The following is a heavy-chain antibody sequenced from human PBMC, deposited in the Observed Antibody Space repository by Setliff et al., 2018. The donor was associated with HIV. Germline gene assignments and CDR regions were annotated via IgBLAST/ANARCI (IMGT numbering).Heavy chain of an antibody. CDR2: IDPSDSNT. J-gene: IGHJ4*02. V-gene: IGHV5-10-1*04. CDR1: GYSFTSNW. D-gene: IGHD4-17*01. CDR3: ARGFYGDYYFDY. Sequence: PGESLKISCKGSGYSFTSNWISWVRQMAGKGLEWMGKIDPSDSNTNYSPSFQGQVTISADKSISTAYLQWSSLKASDTAMYYCARGFYGDYYFDYWGQGTLVTVSS.